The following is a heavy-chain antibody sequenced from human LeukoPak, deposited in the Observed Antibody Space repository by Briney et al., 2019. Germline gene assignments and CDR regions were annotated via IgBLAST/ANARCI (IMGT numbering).Heavy chain of an antibody. D-gene: IGHD1-26*01. Sequence: SETLSLTCTVSGGSISSGTYYWGWVRQPPGKGLEWIGSIYYSGSTSYNPSLKSRATISVDTSKNQFSLKLDSVTAADTAVYYCARNASDSGTSYFDYWGQGTLVTVSS. CDR3: ARNASDSGTSYFDY. J-gene: IGHJ4*02. V-gene: IGHV4-39*01. CDR2: IYYSGST. CDR1: GGSISSGTYY.